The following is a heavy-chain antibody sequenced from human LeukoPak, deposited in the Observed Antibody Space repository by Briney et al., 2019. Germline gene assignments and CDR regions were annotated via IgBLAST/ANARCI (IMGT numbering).Heavy chain of an antibody. CDR2: INSSGRP. D-gene: IGHD4-23*01. Sequence: SETLSLTCAVYGGSFSGYYWSWIRQPPGKGLDGIGGINSSGRPSYDPLLKSRINISVDTSKNKFSLRLSSVSAAETAVYYCALGGDYGGNFDGYWGQGPLVTV. CDR3: ALGGDYGGNFDGY. V-gene: IGHV4-34*01. J-gene: IGHJ4*02. CDR1: GGSFSGYY.